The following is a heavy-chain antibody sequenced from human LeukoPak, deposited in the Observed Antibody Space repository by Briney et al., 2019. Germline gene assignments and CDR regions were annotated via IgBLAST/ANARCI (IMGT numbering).Heavy chain of an antibody. V-gene: IGHV3-23*01. CDR1: GFTFSSYA. D-gene: IGHD3-22*01. CDR3: AKDIGGLDDSSGYVLDY. Sequence: PSGGSLRLSCAASGFTFSSYAMSWVRQAPGKGLEWVSAISGSGGSTYYADSVKGRFTISRDNSKDTLYLQMNSLRAEDTAVYYCAKDIGGLDDSSGYVLDYWGQGTLVTVSS. CDR2: ISGSGGST. J-gene: IGHJ4*02.